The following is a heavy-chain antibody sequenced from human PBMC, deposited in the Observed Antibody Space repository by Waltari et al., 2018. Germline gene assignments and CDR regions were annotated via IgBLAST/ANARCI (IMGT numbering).Heavy chain of an antibody. V-gene: IGHV3-7*01. CDR1: GFTFSSYW. CDR2: IKQDGSEK. D-gene: IGHD3-22*01. J-gene: IGHJ4*02. Sequence: EVQLVESGGGLVQPGGSLRLSCAASGFTFSSYWMSWVRQAPGKGLEWVANIKQDGSEKYYVDSVKGRFTISRDNAKNSLYLQMNSLRAEDTAVYYCARDCPYYDSSGYQFDYWGQGTLVTVSS. CDR3: ARDCPYYDSSGYQFDY.